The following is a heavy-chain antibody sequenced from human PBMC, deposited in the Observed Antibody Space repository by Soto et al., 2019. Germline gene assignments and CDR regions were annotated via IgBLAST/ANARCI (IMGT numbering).Heavy chain of an antibody. CDR1: GDSISSSNSH. V-gene: IGHV4-39*01. J-gene: IGHJ3*02. D-gene: IGHD3-3*02. Sequence: SETLSLTCTVSGDSISSSNSHWGWTRQPPGKGLEYIGSVYYGGAIFYSGNIYYDPSLKSRVTISVDTSKNQFSLRLSSVTAADTGVYYCVRYDRINMKPYSPEGFHIWGQGTMVTVSS. CDR2: VYYGGAIFYSGNI. CDR3: VRYDRINMKPYSPEGFHI.